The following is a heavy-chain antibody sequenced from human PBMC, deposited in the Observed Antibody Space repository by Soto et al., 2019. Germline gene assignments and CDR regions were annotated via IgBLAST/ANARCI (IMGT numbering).Heavy chain of an antibody. CDR2: ISAYNGNT. D-gene: IGHD2-21*01. V-gene: IGHV1-18*01. J-gene: IGHJ5*02. CDR1: GYTFSRYG. CDR3: ARDQGFRVVINSNWFDP. Sequence: GXSVKDSCKASGYTFSRYGIMWVRQAPVQGLEWMGWISAYNGNTNSAEKLRGRLTMTTDASTTTAYMELRRQRSDDTAIYYCARDQGFRVVINSNWFDPWGQGTLVTVSS.